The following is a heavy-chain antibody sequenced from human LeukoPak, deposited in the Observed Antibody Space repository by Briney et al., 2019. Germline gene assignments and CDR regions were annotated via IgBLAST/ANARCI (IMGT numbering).Heavy chain of an antibody. CDR2: ISAYNGNT. V-gene: IGHV1-18*01. Sequence: ASVKVSCKASGYTFTSYGISWVRQAPGQGLEWMGWISAYNGNTNYAQKLQGRVTMTRDTSISTAYMELSSLRSGDTAVYYCARPLYCSNGICENWFDPWGQGTLVTVSS. CDR3: ARPLYCSNGICENWFDP. D-gene: IGHD2-8*01. CDR1: GYTFTSYG. J-gene: IGHJ5*02.